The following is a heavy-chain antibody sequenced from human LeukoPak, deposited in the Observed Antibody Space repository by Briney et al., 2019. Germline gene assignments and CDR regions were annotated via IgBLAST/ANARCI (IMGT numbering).Heavy chain of an antibody. V-gene: IGHV1-18*01. D-gene: IGHD3-22*01. CDR3: AGTDRKGHYYDSSGYYPFDY. J-gene: IGHJ4*02. CDR2: ISAYNGNT. Sequence: ASVKVSCTASGYTFTSYGISWVRQAPGQGLEWMGWISAYNGNTNYAQKLQGRVTMTTDTSTSTDYMELRSLRSDDTAVYYCAGTDRKGHYYDSSGYYPFDYWGQGTLVTVSS. CDR1: GYTFTSYG.